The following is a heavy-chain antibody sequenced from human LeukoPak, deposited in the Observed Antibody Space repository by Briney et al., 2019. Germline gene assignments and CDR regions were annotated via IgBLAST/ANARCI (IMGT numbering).Heavy chain of an antibody. V-gene: IGHV3-21*01. Sequence: NSGGSLRLSCEASGFTFSTYTMSWVRQAPGRGLEWVSSISSTSFYIDYADSVKGRFTISRDNARNSLYLQMNSLRAEDTAVYYCARDLYGSGSYYEYYYYYYYMDVWGKGTTVTVSS. D-gene: IGHD3-10*01. CDR1: GFTFSTYT. CDR2: ISSTSFYI. J-gene: IGHJ6*03. CDR3: ARDLYGSGSYYEYYYYYYYMDV.